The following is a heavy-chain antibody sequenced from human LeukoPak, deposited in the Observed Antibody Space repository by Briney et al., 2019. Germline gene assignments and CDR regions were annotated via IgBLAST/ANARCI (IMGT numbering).Heavy chain of an antibody. CDR3: ARERGDYYDSSGSHQAYFDY. V-gene: IGHV4-31*03. Sequence: PSETLSLTCTVSGGSISSGGYYWSWIRQHPGKGLEWIGYIYYSGSTYYNPSLKSRVTISVDTSKNQLSLKLSSVTAADTAVYYCARERGDYYDSSGSHQAYFDYWGQGTLVTVSS. D-gene: IGHD3-22*01. CDR2: IYYSGST. CDR1: GGSISSGGYY. J-gene: IGHJ4*02.